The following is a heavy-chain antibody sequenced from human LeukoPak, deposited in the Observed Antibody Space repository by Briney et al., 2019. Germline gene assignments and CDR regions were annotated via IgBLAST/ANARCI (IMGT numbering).Heavy chain of an antibody. D-gene: IGHD3-10*01. CDR3: ARSDGYGLVDI. V-gene: IGHV4-30-4*07. CDR1: GDSISSGGYS. CDR2: IHDSGST. Sequence: PSETLSLTCAVSGDSISSGGYSWTWIRQTPGKGLEWIAYIHDSGSTYYNPSLKSRLSISIDTSKNQFSLKLNPVTAADTAVYYXARSDGYGLVDIWGQGTMVTVSS. J-gene: IGHJ3*02.